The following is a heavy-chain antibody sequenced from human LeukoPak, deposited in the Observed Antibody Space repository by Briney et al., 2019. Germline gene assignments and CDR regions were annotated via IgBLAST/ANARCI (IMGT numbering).Heavy chain of an antibody. CDR3: VRDNRSYNFDY. CDR2: IKSDGSST. V-gene: IGHV3-74*01. J-gene: IGHJ4*02. Sequence: GGSLRLSCAASGFTFSRYWMQWIRQAPGKGLVWVSCIKSDGSSTSIADSAKGRFTISRDNAKNTVYLQMNSLRAEDTAVYYCVRDNRSYNFDYWGQGTLVTVSS. CDR1: GFTFSRYW. D-gene: IGHD1-26*01.